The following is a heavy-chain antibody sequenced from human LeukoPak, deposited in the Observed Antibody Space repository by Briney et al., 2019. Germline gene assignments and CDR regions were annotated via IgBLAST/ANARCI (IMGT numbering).Heavy chain of an antibody. D-gene: IGHD5-18*01. CDR2: ISNGGSI. CDR1: GFSISSYA. J-gene: IGHJ4*02. Sequence: PGGSLRLSCAASGFSISSYALHWVRQAPGKGLQYVSGISNGGSIDYANSVKGRFTISRDNSKNTLYLQMGNLRPEDMAVYYCARDFSYGSGFDYWGQGILVTVSS. V-gene: IGHV3-64*01. CDR3: ARDFSYGSGFDY.